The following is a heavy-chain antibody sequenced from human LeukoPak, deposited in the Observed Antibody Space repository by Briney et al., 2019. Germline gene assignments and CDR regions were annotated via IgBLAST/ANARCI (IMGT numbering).Heavy chain of an antibody. D-gene: IGHD3-10*01. CDR2: FDPEDGEK. J-gene: IGHJ4*02. CDR1: VYTLTELS. Sequence: ASVTVSSTLSVYTLTELSMHWVRQAPGKGRGWMGGFDPEDGEKIYAKKFQGRLTMTEDTSTDTAYMQLSSLRSEDTAVYYCATGYYGSGSSYYFDYWGQGTLVTVSS. CDR3: ATGYYGSGSSYYFDY. V-gene: IGHV1-24*01.